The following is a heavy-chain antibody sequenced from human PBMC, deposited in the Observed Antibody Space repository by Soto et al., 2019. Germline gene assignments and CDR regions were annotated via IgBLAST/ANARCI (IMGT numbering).Heavy chain of an antibody. V-gene: IGHV3-23*01. CDR1: GFTFINYT. J-gene: IGHJ4*02. D-gene: IGHD2-21*02. Sequence: SGGSLRLSCAASGFTFINYTMSWGRQAPGKGLEWVSGISGSGASTYYADSVKGRFTISRDNSKNTLYLQMNSLRAEDTAVYYCAKVVEVVVTAFDYWGQGTLVTVSS. CDR2: ISGSGAST. CDR3: AKVVEVVVTAFDY.